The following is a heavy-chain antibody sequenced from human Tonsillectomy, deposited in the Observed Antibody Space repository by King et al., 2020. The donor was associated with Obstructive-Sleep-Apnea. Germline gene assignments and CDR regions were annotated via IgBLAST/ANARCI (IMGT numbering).Heavy chain of an antibody. V-gene: IGHV4-30-2*01. CDR3: ARVPQTGTTPYFDY. CDR1: GGSISSGGYS. D-gene: IGHD1-1*01. CDR2: IYHSGST. Sequence: QLQESGSGLVKPSQTLSLTCAVSGGSISSGGYSWSWVRQPPGKGLDWIGYIYHSGSTYYNPSLKSRVTMSVERSKNQFSLKLSSVTAAGTALYYCARVPQTGTTPYFDYWGQGTLVTVSS. J-gene: IGHJ4*02.